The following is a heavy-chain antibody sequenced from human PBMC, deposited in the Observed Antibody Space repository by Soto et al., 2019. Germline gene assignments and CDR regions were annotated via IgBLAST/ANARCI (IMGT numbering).Heavy chain of an antibody. V-gene: IGHV4-39*01. CDR2: VSYSGYT. J-gene: IGHJ5*02. Sequence: QLQLQESGPGLVKASETLSLTCLVSGDSISSSTYYWGWIRQPPGKGLEWIGSVSYSGYTYYNPSIKSRVILSLDTSKNHFSLQLNSVTAADTAMYYCAGLLDLYSWFDPWCQGTLVTVSS. D-gene: IGHD1-1*01. CDR3: AGLLDLYSWFDP. CDR1: GDSISSSTYY.